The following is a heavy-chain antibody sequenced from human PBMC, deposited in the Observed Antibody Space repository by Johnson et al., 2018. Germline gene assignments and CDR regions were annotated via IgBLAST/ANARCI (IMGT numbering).Heavy chain of an antibody. Sequence: VQLVQSGGGLVQPGGSLRLSCAASGFTVSSNYMSWVRQAPGKGLEWVSAISGSGCSTYYADSVKGRFTISRDNSKTTLYLQMKSLRAEDTAVYYCAKDLGWLLSHAFDIWGQGNMVTVSS. CDR1: GFTVSSNY. V-gene: IGHV3-23*04. J-gene: IGHJ3*02. CDR2: ISGSGCST. D-gene: IGHD3-3*01. CDR3: AKDLGWLLSHAFDI.